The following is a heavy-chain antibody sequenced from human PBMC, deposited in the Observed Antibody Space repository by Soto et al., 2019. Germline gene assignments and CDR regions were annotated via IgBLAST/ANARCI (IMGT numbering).Heavy chain of an antibody. CDR3: ARHLVSGIAVPGTGDAFAI. D-gene: IGHD6-19*01. CDR1: GYSFTSYW. CDR2: IDPSDSYT. Sequence: PGESLKVSCKGSGYSFTSYWISWVRKMPGKGLEWMGRIDPSDSYTNYSPSFQGHVTISADKSISTAYLQWSSLKASDTAMYYCARHLVSGIAVPGTGDAFAIWXQGTVVTVSS. V-gene: IGHV5-10-1*01. J-gene: IGHJ3*02.